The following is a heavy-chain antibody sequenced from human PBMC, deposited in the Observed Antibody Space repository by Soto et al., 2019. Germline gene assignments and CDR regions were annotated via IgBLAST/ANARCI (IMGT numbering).Heavy chain of an antibody. CDR2: IASSGDPT. Sequence: GGSLRLSCVGSGFTFSNHIMTWVRQPPGKGLEWVSSIASSGDPTCYGDSVRGRFSVTRDNSKSTLYLQLNSLRAEDAAVYYCATDLISPGTFDYCGQGTLVTVSS. J-gene: IGHJ4*02. V-gene: IGHV3-23*01. CDR1: GFTFSNHI. CDR3: ATDLISPGTFDY. D-gene: IGHD6-13*01.